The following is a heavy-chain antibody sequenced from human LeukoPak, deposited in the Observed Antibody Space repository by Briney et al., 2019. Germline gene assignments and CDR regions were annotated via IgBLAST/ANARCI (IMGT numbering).Heavy chain of an antibody. Sequence: SGTLSLTCAVSGGSISSSNWWNWVRQPPGKGLEWIGSIYYSGSTYSNPSLKSRVTISVDMSKSQFSLKLSSVTAADTAVYYCARDGYTYGSFDYWGQGTLVTVSS. D-gene: IGHD5-18*01. CDR1: GGSISSSNW. CDR2: IYYSGST. CDR3: ARDGYTYGSFDY. V-gene: IGHV4-4*02. J-gene: IGHJ4*02.